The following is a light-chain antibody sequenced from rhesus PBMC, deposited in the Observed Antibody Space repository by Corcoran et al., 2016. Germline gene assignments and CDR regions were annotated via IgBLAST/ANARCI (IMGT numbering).Light chain of an antibody. CDR2: EFS. J-gene: IGLJ1*01. CDR3: SSYARSRAYI. Sequence: QAALTQSPSVSASPGQSVTISCTGTSSDIGGYNRVSWYQQHPGKAPKLLIYEFSKRPSGVSDRFSGSKSGNTASLTISGLQAEDEPDYHCSSYARSRAYIFGEWTRLTVL. CDR1: SSDIGGYNR. V-gene: IGLV2-13*02.